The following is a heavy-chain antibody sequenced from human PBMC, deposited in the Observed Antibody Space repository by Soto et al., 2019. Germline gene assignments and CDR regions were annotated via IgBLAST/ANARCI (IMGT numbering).Heavy chain of an antibody. J-gene: IGHJ4*02. CDR3: AREPATAKPEGVDF. CDR2: INPNSGGT. D-gene: IGHD1-1*01. V-gene: IGHV1-2*02. CDR1: GYTFSDYY. Sequence: ASVKVSCKASGYTFSDYYIHWVRQAHGQGLEWMGWINPNSGGTKYAPKFQGGVTMTRDTSITTAYMELSRLRSGDTAVYYCAREPATAKPEGVDFWGQGTLVTVSS.